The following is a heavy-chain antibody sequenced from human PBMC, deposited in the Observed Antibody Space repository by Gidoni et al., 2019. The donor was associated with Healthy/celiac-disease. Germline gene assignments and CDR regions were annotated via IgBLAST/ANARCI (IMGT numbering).Heavy chain of an antibody. CDR1: GYSFTSYW. V-gene: IGHV5-51*01. Sequence: EVQLVQSGAEVKKTGESLKISCKGSGYSFTSYWIGWVRQMPGKGLAWMGIIYPGESDTRYSPSFQGQVTISADKSSSTAYLQWSSLKASDTAMYYCARLRSRYCSSTSCPNWFDPWGQGTLVTVSS. D-gene: IGHD2-2*01. CDR3: ARLRSRYCSSTSCPNWFDP. CDR2: IYPGESDT. J-gene: IGHJ5*02.